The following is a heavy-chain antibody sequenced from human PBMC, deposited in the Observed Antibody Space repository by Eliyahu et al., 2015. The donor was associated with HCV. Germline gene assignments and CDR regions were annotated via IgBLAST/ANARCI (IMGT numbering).Heavy chain of an antibody. J-gene: IGHJ5*02. V-gene: IGHV3-74*03. D-gene: IGHD5-18*01. Sequence: EVQLADSGGGLVQPGGSLRLSCAASGFTFSNYWMHWVRQVPGKGLVWVSXINTDGTTATYADSVKGRFTISRDNTKNIVYLQMNSLTVDDTAVYFCAREGYSYGSSNWFDPWGQGTLVTVSS. CDR1: GFTFSNYW. CDR3: AREGYSYGSSNWFDP. CDR2: INTDGTTA.